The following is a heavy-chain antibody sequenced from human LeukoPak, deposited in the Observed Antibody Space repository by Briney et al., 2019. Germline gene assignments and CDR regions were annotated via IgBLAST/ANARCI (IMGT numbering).Heavy chain of an antibody. CDR2: IYPGDSDT. D-gene: IGHD2-2*01. CDR1: GSSFTSYW. CDR3: ARPPGRCSSTSCPIKA. Sequence: GASLKISCKGSGSSFTSYWIGWVRQMPGKGLEWMGIIYPGDSDTRYSPSFQGQVTISADKSISTAYLQWSSLKASDTAMYYCARPPGRCSSTSCPIKAWGQGTLVTVSS. V-gene: IGHV5-51*01. J-gene: IGHJ5*02.